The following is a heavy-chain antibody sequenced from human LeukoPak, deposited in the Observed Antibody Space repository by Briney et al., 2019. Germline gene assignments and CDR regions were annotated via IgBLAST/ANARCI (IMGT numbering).Heavy chain of an antibody. J-gene: IGHJ4*02. Sequence: PSETLSLTCTVSGGSISSYYWSWIRQPPGKGLEWIGYIYYSGSTNYNPSLKSRVTISVDTSKNQFSLKLSSVTAADTAVYYCARVKRRYYDSSGYWYYFDYWGQGTLVTVSS. CDR1: GGSISSYY. V-gene: IGHV4-59*01. CDR3: ARVKRRYYDSSGYWYYFDY. CDR2: IYYSGST. D-gene: IGHD3-22*01.